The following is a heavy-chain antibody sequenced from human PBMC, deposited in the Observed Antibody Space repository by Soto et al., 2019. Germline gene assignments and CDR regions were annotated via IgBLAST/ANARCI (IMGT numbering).Heavy chain of an antibody. CDR1: FNTNTKTY. Sequence: GAAVKPSSKAPFNTNTKTYMHWVRQAPGQGLEWMGIINPSGGSTSYAQKLQGRVTMTRDTSTSTVYMELSSLRSEVTVVYYCPRGDYFDSSGRYRAFFSWG. CDR3: PRGDYFDSSGRYRAFFS. V-gene: IGHV1-46*01. D-gene: IGHD3-22*01. CDR2: INPSGGST. J-gene: IGHJ1*01.